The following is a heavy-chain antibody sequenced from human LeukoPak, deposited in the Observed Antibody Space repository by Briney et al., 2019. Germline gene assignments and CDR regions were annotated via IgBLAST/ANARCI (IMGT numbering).Heavy chain of an antibody. J-gene: IGHJ4*02. CDR1: GFTFDDYA. V-gene: IGHV3-9*01. D-gene: IGHD6-19*01. Sequence: PGGSLRLSCAASGFTFDDYAMHWVRQAPGKGLEWVSGISWNSGSIGYADSVKGRFTVSRGNTKNSVYLQMNSLRAEDTAVYYCARDGPSAGWDFDFWGRGTLVTVSS. CDR3: ARDGPSAGWDFDF. CDR2: ISWNSGSI.